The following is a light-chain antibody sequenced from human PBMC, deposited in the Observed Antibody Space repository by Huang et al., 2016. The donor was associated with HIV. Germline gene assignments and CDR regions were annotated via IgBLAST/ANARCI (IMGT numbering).Light chain of an antibody. CDR3: QKYHSAPFT. Sequence: DIQMTQSPSSLSASVGDRVTITCRASQGIANYLAWYQQKPGKVPKLLIYAASTFQSGLPSRFIGSGSGTDFTLTISSLQPEDVATYYCQKYHSAPFTFGPGTKVDIK. CDR1: QGIANY. J-gene: IGKJ3*01. V-gene: IGKV1-27*01. CDR2: AAS.